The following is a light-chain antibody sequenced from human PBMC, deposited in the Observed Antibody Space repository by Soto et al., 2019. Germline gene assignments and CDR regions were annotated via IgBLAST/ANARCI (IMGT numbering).Light chain of an antibody. Sequence: QSVLTQPPSASGTPGQRVTISCSGSRSNIGSYTVNWYQQLPGTAPKLLIYNNNQRPSGAPDRFSGSRSGTSASLAISGLLSEDEADYYCAAWDDSLNGVVFGGGTKLTVL. V-gene: IGLV1-44*01. CDR3: AAWDDSLNGVV. CDR1: RSNIGSYT. CDR2: NNN. J-gene: IGLJ2*01.